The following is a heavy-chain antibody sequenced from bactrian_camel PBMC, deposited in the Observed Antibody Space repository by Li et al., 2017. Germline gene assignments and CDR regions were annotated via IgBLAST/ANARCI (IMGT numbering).Heavy chain of an antibody. CDR3: ATRRYCTTMSPAAFGY. J-gene: IGHJ6*01. D-gene: IGHD1*01. CDR1: GYTYNGC. Sequence: VQLVESGGGSVQAGGSLRLSCVATGYTYNGCMGWFRQAPGKEREGIAALNIGRAYTYYADSVKVRFIISRGNDENTVYLQMNSLKVEDTAMYYCATRRYCTTMSPAAFGYWGQGTQVTVS. CDR2: LNIGRAYT. V-gene: IGHV3S31*01.